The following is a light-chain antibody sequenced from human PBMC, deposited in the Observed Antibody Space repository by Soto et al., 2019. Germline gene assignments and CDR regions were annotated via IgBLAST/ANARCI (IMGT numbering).Light chain of an antibody. V-gene: IGKV1-5*01. J-gene: IGKJ2*01. CDR1: ERVSSW. CDR2: DAS. CDR3: QQYDT. Sequence: DIQMTQSPSTLSASVGDRVTITCRASERVSSWLAWYQQKPGKAPKLLIYDASSLESGVPLRFSGSRSGTEFTRTISSLQPDDFATYYCQQYDTFGQGTKLEIK.